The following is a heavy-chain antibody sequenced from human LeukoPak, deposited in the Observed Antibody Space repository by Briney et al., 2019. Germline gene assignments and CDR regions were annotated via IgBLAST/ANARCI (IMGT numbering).Heavy chain of an antibody. Sequence: SGGSLRLSCAAPGFTFSNYAMSWVRQAPGKGLEWVSVISGSGGSTSYADSVKGRFTVSRDNSKNMLYLQMHSLRAEDTALYYCAKDYGTLTGYYSLIDYWGQGTLVTVSS. V-gene: IGHV3-23*01. CDR3: AKDYGTLTGYYSLIDY. D-gene: IGHD3-9*01. J-gene: IGHJ4*02. CDR2: ISGSGGST. CDR1: GFTFSNYA.